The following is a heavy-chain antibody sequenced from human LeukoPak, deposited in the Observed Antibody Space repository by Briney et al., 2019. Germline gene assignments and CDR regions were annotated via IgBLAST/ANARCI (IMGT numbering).Heavy chain of an antibody. J-gene: IGHJ4*02. CDR3: AKAGAVVVVAAKYFDY. Sequence: GSLRLSCAASGFTFSSYWMSWVRQAPGKGLEWVSYISSSGSTIYYADSVKGRFTISRDNAKNSLYLQMNSLRAEDTAVYYCAKAGAVVVVAAKYFDYWGQGTLVTVSS. D-gene: IGHD2-15*01. CDR2: ISSSGSTI. CDR1: GFTFSSYW. V-gene: IGHV3-48*04.